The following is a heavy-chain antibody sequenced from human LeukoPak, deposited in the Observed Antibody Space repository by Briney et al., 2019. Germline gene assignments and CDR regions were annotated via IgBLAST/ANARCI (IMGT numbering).Heavy chain of an antibody. CDR3: AREAYCGGDCYSNWFDP. Sequence: PSETLSLTCTVSGCSISSGGYYWSWIRQHPGKGLEWIGYIYYSGSTYYNPSLKSRVTISVDTSKNQFSLKLSSVTAADTAVYYCAREAYCGGDCYSNWFDPWGQGTLVTVSS. CDR2: IYYSGST. V-gene: IGHV4-31*03. J-gene: IGHJ5*02. CDR1: GCSISSGGYY. D-gene: IGHD2-21*02.